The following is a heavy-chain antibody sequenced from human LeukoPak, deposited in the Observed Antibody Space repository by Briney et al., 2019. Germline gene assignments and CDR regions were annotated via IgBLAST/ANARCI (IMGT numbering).Heavy chain of an antibody. J-gene: IGHJ4*02. CDR1: GEPFSGYY. D-gene: IGHD3-3*01. CDR2: INRSGNT. CDR3: ARLVPERFFQLNPEGYYDY. V-gene: IGHV4-34*01. Sequence: SETLSLTCGVSGEPFSGYYWSWIRQTPGKGLELIGEINRSGNTDYNPSLKSRVSISIDTSKNQFSLKMISVTAADTAVYYCARLVPERFFQLNPEGYYDYWGQGTLVTVSS.